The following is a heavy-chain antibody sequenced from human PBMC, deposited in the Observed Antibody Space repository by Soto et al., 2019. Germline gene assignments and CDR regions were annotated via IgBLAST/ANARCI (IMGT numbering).Heavy chain of an antibody. CDR2: IYPGDSDT. J-gene: IGHJ4*02. CDR1: GYSFTSYW. CDR3: ARRLTTEYGSGSYDI. V-gene: IGHV5-51*01. D-gene: IGHD3-10*01. Sequence: GESLKISCKGSGYSFTSYWSGWVRQMPGKGLEWMGTIYPGDSDTRYSPSFQGQVNISADKSISTAYQQWSSLKASDTAMYYCARRLTTEYGSGSYDIWGQGTLVTVSS.